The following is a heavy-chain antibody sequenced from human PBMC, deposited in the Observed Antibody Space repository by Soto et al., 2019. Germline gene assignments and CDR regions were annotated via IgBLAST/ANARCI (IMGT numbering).Heavy chain of an antibody. CDR2: IWYDGSNK. J-gene: IGHJ6*02. Sequence: PGGSLRLSCVASGFTFSSYGMHWVRQAPGKGLEWVAVIWYDGSNKYYADSVKGRFTISRDNSKNTLYLQMNSLRAEDTAVYYCARDLTTVTTGNYYYYYGMDVWGQGTTVTVSS. CDR3: ARDLTTVTTGNYYYYYGMDV. D-gene: IGHD4-4*01. CDR1: GFTFSSYG. V-gene: IGHV3-33*01.